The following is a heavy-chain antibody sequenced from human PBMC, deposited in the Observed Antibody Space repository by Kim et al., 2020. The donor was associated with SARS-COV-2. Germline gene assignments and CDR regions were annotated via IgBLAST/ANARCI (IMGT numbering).Heavy chain of an antibody. CDR3: ARDRYCSSTSCFIGRYMDV. J-gene: IGHJ6*03. CDR1: GFTFSSYG. Sequence: GGSLRLSCAASGFTFSSYGMHWVRQAPGKGLEWVAVIWDDGSNKYYADSVKGRFTISRDNSKNTPYLQMNSLRAEDTAEYYCARDRYCSSTSCFIGRYMDVWGKGTTVTVS. D-gene: IGHD2-2*01. V-gene: IGHV3-33*01. CDR2: IWDDGSNK.